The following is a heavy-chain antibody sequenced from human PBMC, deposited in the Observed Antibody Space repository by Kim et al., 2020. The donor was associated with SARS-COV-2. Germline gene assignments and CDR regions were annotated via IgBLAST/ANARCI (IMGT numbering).Heavy chain of an antibody. CDR3: AKGPLGEGTIFGVVINEPFDY. J-gene: IGHJ4*02. D-gene: IGHD3-3*01. V-gene: IGHV3-30*02. Sequence: FTISRDNSKNTLYLQMNSLRAEDTAVYYCAKGPLGEGTIFGVVINEPFDYWGQGTLVTVSS.